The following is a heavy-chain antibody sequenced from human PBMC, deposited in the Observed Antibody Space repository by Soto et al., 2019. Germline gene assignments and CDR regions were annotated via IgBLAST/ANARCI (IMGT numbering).Heavy chain of an antibody. D-gene: IGHD1-1*01. CDR1: GDSVSSNSAA. Sequence: SQTLSLTCAISGDSVSSNSAAWNWIRQSPSRGLEWLGRTYYRSKWSYNYAVSVKSRITINPDTSKNQFSLQLSSVTPEDTAVYYCARGNKPSDTTLDYWGQGTLVTVS. CDR3: ARGNKPSDTTLDY. CDR2: TYYRSKWSY. J-gene: IGHJ4*02. V-gene: IGHV6-1*01.